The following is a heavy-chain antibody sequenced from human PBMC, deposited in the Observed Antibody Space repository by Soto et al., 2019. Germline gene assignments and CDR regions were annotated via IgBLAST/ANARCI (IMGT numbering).Heavy chain of an antibody. CDR1: GYTFASYA. Sequence: ASVKVSCKASGYTFASYAISWMRQAPGQGLEWMGWINAGNGNTEYSQKFQGRVTITRDTSASTAYMELSSLRSEDTVVYYCARESGPMIEWNWGQGTLVPSPQ. CDR3: ARESGPMIEWN. D-gene: IGHD3-22*01. CDR2: INAGNGNT. J-gene: IGHJ4*02. V-gene: IGHV1-3*01.